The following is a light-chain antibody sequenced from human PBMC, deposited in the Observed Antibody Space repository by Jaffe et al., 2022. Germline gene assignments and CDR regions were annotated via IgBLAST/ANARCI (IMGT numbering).Light chain of an antibody. J-gene: IGKJ4*01. Sequence: DILMTQSPSTLSASVGDRVTITCRASQSFSSWLAWYQQKPGKAPNLLIYKASTLESGVPSRFSGSGSGTEFILTISSLQPDDFATYYCQQYNSYPLTFGGGTRVEIK. V-gene: IGKV1-5*03. CDR2: KAS. CDR1: QSFSSW. CDR3: QQYNSYPLT.